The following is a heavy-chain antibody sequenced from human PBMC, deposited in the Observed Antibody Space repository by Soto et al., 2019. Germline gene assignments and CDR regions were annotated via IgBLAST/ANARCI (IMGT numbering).Heavy chain of an antibody. CDR3: ATEIYCSGGSCYSRSPWFDP. CDR2: FDPEDGET. J-gene: IGHJ5*02. Sequence: ASVKVSCKVSGYTLTELSMHWVRQAPGKGLEWMGGFDPEDGETIYAQKFRGRVTMTEDTSTDTAYMELSSLRSEDTAVYYCATEIYCSGGSCYSRSPWFDPWGQGTLVTVSS. CDR1: GYTLTELS. D-gene: IGHD2-15*01. V-gene: IGHV1-24*01.